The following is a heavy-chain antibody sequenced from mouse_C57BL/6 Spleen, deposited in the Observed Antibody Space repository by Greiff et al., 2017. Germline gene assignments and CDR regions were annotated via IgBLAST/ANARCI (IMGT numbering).Heavy chain of an antibody. Sequence: EVQVVESGGGLVKPGGSLKLSCAASGFTFSSYAMSWVRQTPEKRLEWVATISDGGSYTYYPDNVKGRFTIARDNATNNLYLQMSHLKSEDTAMYYCASESYSNYGMDYWGQGTSVTVSS. CDR3: ASESYSNYGMDY. CDR2: ISDGGSYT. J-gene: IGHJ4*01. CDR1: GFTFSSYA. D-gene: IGHD2-5*01. V-gene: IGHV5-4*01.